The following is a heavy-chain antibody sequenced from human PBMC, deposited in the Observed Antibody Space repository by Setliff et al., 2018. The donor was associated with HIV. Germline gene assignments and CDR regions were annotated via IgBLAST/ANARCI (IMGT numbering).Heavy chain of an antibody. Sequence: SETLSLTCVVSGDSISRSRYYWGCIRKPPGKGREWIGSFYYSGSTSYNPSLKSRVTISGDTSKNQVSLRLSSVTAADTAVYYCARLGSHCKNAFCPHYRGQGTLVTVSS. D-gene: IGHD2-15*01. CDR3: ARLGSHCKNAFCPHY. V-gene: IGHV4-39*01. CDR1: GDSISRSRYY. J-gene: IGHJ4*02. CDR2: FYYSGST.